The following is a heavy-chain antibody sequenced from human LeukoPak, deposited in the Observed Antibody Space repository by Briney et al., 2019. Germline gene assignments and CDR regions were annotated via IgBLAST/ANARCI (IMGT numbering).Heavy chain of an antibody. J-gene: IGHJ4*02. CDR3: AKDRYSGLNTIDY. D-gene: IGHD6-13*01. Sequence: PGRSLRLSCAASEFTFSTYGMHWVRQAPGKGLEWVAVISYDGSYKFYADSVKGRFTISRDNSKSTLYLQMNSLRAEDTPVYYCAKDRYSGLNTIDYWGQGTLVTVSS. CDR1: EFTFSTYG. V-gene: IGHV3-30*18. CDR2: ISYDGSYK.